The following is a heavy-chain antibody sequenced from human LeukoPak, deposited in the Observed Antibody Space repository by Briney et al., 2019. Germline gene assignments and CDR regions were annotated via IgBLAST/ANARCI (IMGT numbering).Heavy chain of an antibody. V-gene: IGHV7-4-1*02. CDR3: ARSSHYYDSSGYPDY. Sequence: GASVKVSCKASGYTFTSYAMNWVRQAPGQGLEWMGWIDTNTGNPTYAQGFTGRFVFSLDTSVSTAYLQISSLKAEDTAVYYCARSSHYYDSSGYPDYWGQGTLVTVSS. CDR2: IDTNTGNP. D-gene: IGHD3-22*01. CDR1: GYTFTSYA. J-gene: IGHJ4*02.